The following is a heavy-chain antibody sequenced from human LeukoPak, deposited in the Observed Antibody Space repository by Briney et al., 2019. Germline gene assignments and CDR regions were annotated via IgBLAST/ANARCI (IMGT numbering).Heavy chain of an antibody. J-gene: IGHJ5*02. V-gene: IGHV4-59*12. D-gene: IGHD2-15*01. CDR2: IYYSGST. CDR1: GGSISSYY. Sequence: SETLSLTCTVSGGSISSYYWSWIRQPPGKGLEWIGYIYYSGSTNYNPSLKSRVTISVDTSKNQFSLKLSSVTAADTAVYYCARGRRRYCSGGSCYSVNWFDPWGQGTLVTVSS. CDR3: ARGRRRYCSGGSCYSVNWFDP.